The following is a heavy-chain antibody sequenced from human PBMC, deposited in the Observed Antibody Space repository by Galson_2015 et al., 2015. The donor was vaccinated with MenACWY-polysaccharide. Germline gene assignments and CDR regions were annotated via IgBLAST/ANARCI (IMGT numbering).Heavy chain of an antibody. D-gene: IGHD2/OR15-2a*01. Sequence: SLRLSCAASGFTFSSYAMNWVRQAPGKGLEWVSSISASGGSTHYADSVMGRFTISRDNSKNTLYLQMNSPRAEDTAVYYCAQESSAFGLWGQGTLVTVSS. CDR3: AQESSAFGL. CDR1: GFTFSSYA. V-gene: IGHV3-23*01. J-gene: IGHJ4*02. CDR2: ISASGGST.